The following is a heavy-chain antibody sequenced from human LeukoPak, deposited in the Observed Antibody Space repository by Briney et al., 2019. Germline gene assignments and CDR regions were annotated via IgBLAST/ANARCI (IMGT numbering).Heavy chain of an antibody. D-gene: IGHD6-13*01. CDR1: GYTFTVYY. Sequence: GASVTVSFKASGYTFTVYYMHWVRQAPGQGLEWMGWINPNSGGTNYAQKFQGRVTMTRDTSISTAYMELSRLRSDDTAVYYCARASVSGIAAAGLDYWGQGTLVTVSS. CDR3: ARASVSGIAAAGLDY. CDR2: INPNSGGT. J-gene: IGHJ4*02. V-gene: IGHV1-2*02.